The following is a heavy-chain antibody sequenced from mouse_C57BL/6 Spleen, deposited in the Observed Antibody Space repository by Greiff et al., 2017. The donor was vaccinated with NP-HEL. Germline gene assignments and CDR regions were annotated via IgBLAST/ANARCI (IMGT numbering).Heavy chain of an antibody. Sequence: QVQLKESGPELVTPGASVKISCKASGYSFTSYYIHWVKQRPGQARARIGRMYPGSGNTKYNEKFKGKATLTADTSSSTAYLQLSSLTSEDSAVYYCARWGYYDYDDGDYWGQGTTLTVSS. CDR3: ARWGYYDYDDGDY. V-gene: IGHV1-66*01. CDR1: GYSFTSYY. CDR2: MYPGSGNT. J-gene: IGHJ2*01. D-gene: IGHD2-4*01.